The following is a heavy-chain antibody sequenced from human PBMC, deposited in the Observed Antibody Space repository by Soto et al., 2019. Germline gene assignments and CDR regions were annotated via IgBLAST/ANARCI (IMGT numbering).Heavy chain of an antibody. D-gene: IGHD2-2*01. CDR3: ARARFCTSTSCYHYFDF. V-gene: IGHV4-59*01. Sequence: SETLSLTCTVSGGSINSSSWSWIRQPPGRGLEWIGYIYNNGRTDYNPSLKSRVTISVDTSKNHFSLKLSSVTPADTAVYSCARARFCTSTSCYHYFDFWGQGTLVTVSS. J-gene: IGHJ4*02. CDR2: IYNNGRT. CDR1: GGSINSSS.